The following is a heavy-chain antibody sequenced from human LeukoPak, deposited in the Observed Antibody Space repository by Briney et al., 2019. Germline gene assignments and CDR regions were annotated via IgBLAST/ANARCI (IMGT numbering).Heavy chain of an antibody. D-gene: IGHD6-13*01. Sequence: SETLSLTCAVYGGSFSGYYWSWIRQPPGKGLEWIGEINHSGSTNYNPSLKSRVTISVDTSKNQFSLKLSSVTAADTAVYYCARGRYSSSWYTRGLGYWGQGTLVTVSS. CDR1: GGSFSGYY. CDR2: INHSGST. J-gene: IGHJ4*02. V-gene: IGHV4-34*01. CDR3: ARGRYSSSWYTRGLGY.